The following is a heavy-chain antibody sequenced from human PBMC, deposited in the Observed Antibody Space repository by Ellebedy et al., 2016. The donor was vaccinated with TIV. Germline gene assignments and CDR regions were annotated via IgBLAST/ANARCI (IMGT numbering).Heavy chain of an antibody. Sequence: AASVKVSCKASGYTFTSYGISWVRQAPGQGLEWMGWISAYNGNTNYAQKLQGRVTMTTDTSTSTAYMELRSLRSDDTAVYYCARDNPISIYCSSTSCYGVGDYWGQGTLVTVSS. CDR1: GYTFTSYG. V-gene: IGHV1-18*01. D-gene: IGHD2-2*01. J-gene: IGHJ4*02. CDR2: ISAYNGNT. CDR3: ARDNPISIYCSSTSCYGVGDY.